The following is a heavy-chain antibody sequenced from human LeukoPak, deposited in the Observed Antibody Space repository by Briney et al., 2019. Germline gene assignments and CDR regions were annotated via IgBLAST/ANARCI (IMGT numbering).Heavy chain of an antibody. Sequence: SETLSLTCTVSGGSISSGSYYWSWIRQPAGKGLEWIGRIYASGSTDYNPSLKSRVTISVDTSKNQFSLKLTPVTAADTAVYYCARGPDGYDYGPFDYWGQGTLVTVSS. D-gene: IGHD5-12*01. CDR1: GGSISSGSYY. CDR2: IYASGST. CDR3: ARGPDGYDYGPFDY. J-gene: IGHJ4*02. V-gene: IGHV4-61*02.